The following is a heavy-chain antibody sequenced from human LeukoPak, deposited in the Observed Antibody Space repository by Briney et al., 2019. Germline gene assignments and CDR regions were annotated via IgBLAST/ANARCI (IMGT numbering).Heavy chain of an antibody. CDR2: INPSGGST. Sequence: ASVKVSCKASGYTFTRYYMHWVRQAPGQGLEWMGIINPSGGSTSYAQKFQGRVTMTRDTSRSTVYMELSSLRSEDTAVYYCAKDLSGGSPHNWGQGALVTVSS. V-gene: IGHV1-46*01. J-gene: IGHJ4*02. D-gene: IGHD1-26*01. CDR1: GYTFTRYY. CDR3: AKDLSGGSPHN.